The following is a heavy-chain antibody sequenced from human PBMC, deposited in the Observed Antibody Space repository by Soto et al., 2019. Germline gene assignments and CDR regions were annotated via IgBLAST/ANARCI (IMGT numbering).Heavy chain of an antibody. CDR2: IYASGAT. CDR1: GGSISTYY. V-gene: IGHV4-59*01. Sequence: SETLSLTCTVSGGSISTYYWSWIRQPPGGTLEWIGYIYASGATTYNPSLESRVTMSVDMPNNEFSLELTSLTAADTAVYYCARSNSFDGPIYHYYFDFWGQGTRVTVSS. J-gene: IGHJ4*02. D-gene: IGHD3-9*01. CDR3: ARSNSFDGPIYHYYFDF.